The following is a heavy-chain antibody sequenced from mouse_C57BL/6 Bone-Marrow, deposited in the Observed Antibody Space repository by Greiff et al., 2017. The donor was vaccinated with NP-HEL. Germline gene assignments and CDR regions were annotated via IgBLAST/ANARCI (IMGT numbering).Heavy chain of an antibody. CDR1: GYTFTSYW. CDR3: ARLSRVLAY. J-gene: IGHJ3*01. V-gene: IGHV1-64*01. Sequence: QVQLQQPGAELVKPGASVKLSCKASGYTFTSYWMHWVKQWPGQGLEWIGMIHPNSGSTNYNEMLKSKATLTVDKSSSTAYMQHSSLTSEDSAVYYCARLSRVLAYWGQGTLVTVSA. CDR2: IHPNSGST.